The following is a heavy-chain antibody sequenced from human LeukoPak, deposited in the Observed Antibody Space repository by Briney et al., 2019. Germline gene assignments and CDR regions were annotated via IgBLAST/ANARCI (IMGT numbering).Heavy chain of an antibody. CDR2: INPNSGGT. J-gene: IGHJ6*03. CDR1: GYTFTGYY. Sequence: ASVKVSCKASGYTFTGYYMHWVRQAPGQGLEWMGWINPNSGGTNYAQKFQGRVTMTRDTSISTAYMELSSLRSEDTAVYYCARAHDFWSGYYTEDYYYYMDVWGKGTTATVSS. V-gene: IGHV1-2*02. CDR3: ARAHDFWSGYYTEDYYYYMDV. D-gene: IGHD3-3*01.